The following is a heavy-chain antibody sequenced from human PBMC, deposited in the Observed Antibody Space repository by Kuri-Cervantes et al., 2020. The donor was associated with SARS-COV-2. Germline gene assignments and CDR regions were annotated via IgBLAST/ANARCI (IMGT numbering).Heavy chain of an antibody. J-gene: IGHJ3*02. CDR3: ARVPSSGWYPVDAAFDI. CDR1: GGSFSGYY. CDR2: INHSGST. Sequence: SQTLSLTCAVYGGSFSGYYWSWIRQPPGKGLEWSGEINHSGSTNYNPSLKSRVTISVDTSKNQFSLKLSSVTAADTAVYYCARVPSSGWYPVDAAFDIWGQGTMVTVSS. D-gene: IGHD6-19*01. V-gene: IGHV4-34*01.